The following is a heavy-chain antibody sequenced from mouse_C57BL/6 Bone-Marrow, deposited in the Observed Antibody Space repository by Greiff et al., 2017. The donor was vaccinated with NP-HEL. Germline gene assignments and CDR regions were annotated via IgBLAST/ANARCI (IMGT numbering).Heavy chain of an antibody. V-gene: IGHV1-50*01. CDR3: ASYYAMDY. CDR2: IDPSDSYT. Sequence: QVQLKESGAELVKPGASVKLSCKASGYTFTSYWMQWVKQRPGQGLEWIGEIDPSDSYTNYNQKFEGKATLTVDTSSSTAYMQLSSLTSEDSAVYYCASYYAMDYWGQGTSVTVSS. CDR1: GYTFTSYW. J-gene: IGHJ4*01.